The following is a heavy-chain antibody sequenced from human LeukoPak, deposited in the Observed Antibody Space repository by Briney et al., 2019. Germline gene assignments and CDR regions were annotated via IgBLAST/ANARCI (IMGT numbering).Heavy chain of an antibody. J-gene: IGHJ4*02. CDR1: GFTFSSYS. D-gene: IGHD4-17*01. Sequence: GGSLRLSCAASGFTFSSYSMNWVRQAPGKGLEWVSSISSSSSYIYYADSVKGRFTISRDNAKNSLYLQMNSLRAEDTAVYYCARDGSDYGEYYFDYWGQGTLVTVSS. CDR2: ISSSSSYI. CDR3: ARDGSDYGEYYFDY. V-gene: IGHV3-21*01.